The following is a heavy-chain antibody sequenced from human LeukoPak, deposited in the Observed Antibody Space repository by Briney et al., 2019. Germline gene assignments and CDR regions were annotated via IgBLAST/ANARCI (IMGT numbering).Heavy chain of an antibody. J-gene: IGHJ4*02. V-gene: IGHV3-23*01. D-gene: IGHD1-26*01. CDR1: GLTFSSHA. Sequence: PGGSLRLSCAASGLTFSSHAMTWVRQAPGKGLEWVSGITGNGANTYYAESVKGRFTISRVNSKNTLYLQMNSLRAEDAALYYCATRPASATYFGVFDFWGQGTLVTVSS. CDR2: ITGNGANT. CDR3: ATRPASATYFGVFDF.